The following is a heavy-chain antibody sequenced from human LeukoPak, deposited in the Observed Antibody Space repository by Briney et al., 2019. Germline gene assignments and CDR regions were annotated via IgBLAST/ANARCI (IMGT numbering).Heavy chain of an antibody. Sequence: GASVKVSCKTSGYTFTTYGISWVRQAPGQGLEWMGWISAYSGNTNYAQKLQGRVTMTTDTSTSTAYMELSSLRSEDTAVYYCASSPWVAYCSSTSCSHFDPWGQGTLVTVSS. CDR1: GYTFTTYG. CDR2: ISAYSGNT. J-gene: IGHJ5*02. CDR3: ASSPWVAYCSSTSCSHFDP. V-gene: IGHV1-18*01. D-gene: IGHD2-2*01.